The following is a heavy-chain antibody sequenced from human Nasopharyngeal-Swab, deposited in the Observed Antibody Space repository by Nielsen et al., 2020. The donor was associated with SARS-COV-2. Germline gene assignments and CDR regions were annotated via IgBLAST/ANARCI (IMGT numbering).Heavy chain of an antibody. CDR1: GYTFTRNY. CDR3: ARAPSYLQYLYYYYYMDV. D-gene: IGHD4-11*01. J-gene: IGHJ6*03. CDR2: INPGGDYT. Sequence: ASVKVSCKASGYTFTRNYIHWIRQAPGQGLEWMGIINPGGDYTNYAQKFQGRVTVTKDTSTSTVYMELSSLRSEDTAVYYCARAPSYLQYLYYYYYMDVWGKGTTVTVSS. V-gene: IGHV1-46*01.